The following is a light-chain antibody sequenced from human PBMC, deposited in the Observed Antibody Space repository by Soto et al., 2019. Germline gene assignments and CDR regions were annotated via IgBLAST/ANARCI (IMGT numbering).Light chain of an antibody. J-gene: IGKJ4*01. Sequence: DIQMTQSPSSLSASVGDRVTITCRASQSISNYLNWYQQKPGKAPNLLIYITSTLQSGVPSRFSGSGSGTDFALTIDSLQPEDFATDYCQQTYSSPGTFGGGTKVDIK. CDR2: ITS. CDR1: QSISNY. CDR3: QQTYSSPGT. V-gene: IGKV1-39*01.